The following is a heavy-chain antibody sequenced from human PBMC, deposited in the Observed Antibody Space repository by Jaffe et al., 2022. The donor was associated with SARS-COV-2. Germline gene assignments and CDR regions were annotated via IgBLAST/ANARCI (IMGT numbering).Heavy chain of an antibody. Sequence: EVQLVESGGALVQPGGSLRLSCAASGFTFSSYWMSWVRQAPGKGLEWVANMNEDGSEKYYVDSVKGRFTISRDNAKNSLYLQMSSLRAEDTAVYYCVVAALAQVDVPAIRDASDYWGQGTLVTVSS. V-gene: IGHV3-7*03. J-gene: IGHJ4*02. CDR2: MNEDGSEK. CDR1: GFTFSSYW. D-gene: IGHD2-21*02. CDR3: VVAALAQVDVPAIRDASDY.